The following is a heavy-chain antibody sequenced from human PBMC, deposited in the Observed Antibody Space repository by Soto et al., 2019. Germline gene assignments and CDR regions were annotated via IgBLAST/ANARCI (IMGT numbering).Heavy chain of an antibody. D-gene: IGHD2-2*01. CDR1: GCSISSGGYY. J-gene: IGHJ5*02. V-gene: IGHV4-31*03. Sequence: SDTLSLTCTVSGCSISSGGYYLSWIRQHPGKGLEWIGYIYYSGTTYYNPSLKSRVTISVDTSKNQFSLKLSSVSAADTALYYCARCSLVVVPAPGFDPWGRGTLVTVSS. CDR3: ARCSLVVVPAPGFDP. CDR2: IYYSGTT.